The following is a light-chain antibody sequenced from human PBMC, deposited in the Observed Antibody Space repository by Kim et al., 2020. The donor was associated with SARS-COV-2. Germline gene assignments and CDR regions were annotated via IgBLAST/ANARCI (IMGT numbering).Light chain of an antibody. V-gene: IGKV3-20*01. J-gene: IGKJ2*03. CDR2: GAS. CDR1: QVVSNNY. Sequence: LSPGERATLSCRASQVVSNNYLAWYQQKPGQAPSLLIYGASKRTTNFPDRFSGSGSGTDFTLTIDRLEPEDFAVYFCQQYGASPYSFGQGTKLEI. CDR3: QQYGASPYS.